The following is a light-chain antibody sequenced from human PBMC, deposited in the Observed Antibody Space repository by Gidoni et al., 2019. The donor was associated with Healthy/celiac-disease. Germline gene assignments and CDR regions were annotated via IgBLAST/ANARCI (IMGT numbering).Light chain of an antibody. J-gene: IGLJ3*02. CDR2: EGS. Sequence: QSALTPPASVSGSPGQSITITCTGTSSDVGSYNLVSCDQPPPGKAPKLMIYEGSKRPSGVSNRFSGSKSGNTASLTISGLQAEDDADYYCCSYACSSTWVFGGGTKLTVL. CDR3: CSYACSSTWV. CDR1: SSDVGSYNL. V-gene: IGLV2-23*01.